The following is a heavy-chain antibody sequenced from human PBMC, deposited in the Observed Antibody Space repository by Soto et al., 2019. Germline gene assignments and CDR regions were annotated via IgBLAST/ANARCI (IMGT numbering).Heavy chain of an antibody. Sequence: GGSLRLSCAASGFTFSSYAMSWVRQAPGKGLEWVAVISYDGSNKYYGDSVKGRFTISRDNPKNTLYLQMNSLRTEDTAVYYCAKVTGYCSSSSCSREYYYYYGLDVWGRGTTVTVSS. CDR3: AKVTGYCSSSSCSREYYYYYGLDV. J-gene: IGHJ6*02. CDR1: GFTFSSYA. CDR2: ISYDGSNK. D-gene: IGHD2-2*01. V-gene: IGHV3-30*18.